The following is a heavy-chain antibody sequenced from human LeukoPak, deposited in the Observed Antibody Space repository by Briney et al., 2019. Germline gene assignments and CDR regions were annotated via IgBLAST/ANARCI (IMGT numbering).Heavy chain of an antibody. CDR1: GGSFSGYY. Sequence: SETLSLTCAVYGGSFSGYYWSWIRQPPGKGLEWIGEINHSGSTNYNPSLKSRVTISVDTSKNQFSLKLSSVTAADTAVYYCARDPHFGNCSGGSCYSSNWFDPWGQGTLVTVSS. CDR3: ARDPHFGNCSGGSCYSSNWFDP. J-gene: IGHJ5*02. CDR2: INHSGST. V-gene: IGHV4-34*01. D-gene: IGHD2-15*01.